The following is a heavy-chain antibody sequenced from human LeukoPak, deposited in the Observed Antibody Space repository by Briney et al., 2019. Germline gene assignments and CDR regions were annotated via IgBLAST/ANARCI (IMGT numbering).Heavy chain of an antibody. CDR1: GFTFSNYA. J-gene: IGHJ4*02. V-gene: IGHV3-23*01. D-gene: IGHD6-19*01. CDR2: ITGSGGTT. Sequence: GGSLRLSCAASGFTFSNYAMGWVRQAPGEGLEWVSGITGSGGTTFYADSVKGRFTISRDNSKNTLYLQMLSLRAEDTAVYYCAKEGDCSGWYFFDYWGQGTLVTVSS. CDR3: AKEGDCSGWYFFDY.